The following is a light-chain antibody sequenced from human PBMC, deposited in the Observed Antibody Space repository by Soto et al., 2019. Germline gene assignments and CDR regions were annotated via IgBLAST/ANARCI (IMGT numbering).Light chain of an antibody. CDR2: AAS. J-gene: IGKJ3*01. Sequence: DIQRTQSPSSLSASVGDRVTITCRASQSFSSNLNWYQQKPGQAPKLLIYAASSLQSGVPSRFSGSGSGTDVTLTISSLQPEDFATYYCQQSDSTPLALGPGTKVDIK. CDR1: QSFSSN. V-gene: IGKV1-39*01. CDR3: QQSDSTPLA.